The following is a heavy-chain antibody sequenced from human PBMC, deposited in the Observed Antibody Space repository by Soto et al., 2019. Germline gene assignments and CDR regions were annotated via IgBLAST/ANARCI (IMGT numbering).Heavy chain of an antibody. CDR2: VSGPGGST. CDR3: AKGERDGYNFGAFDM. Sequence: EVQLLESGGGLEQPGGSLRRSCVISGLTFTGSAMSWVRQAPGKGLEWLSAVSGPGGSTYYADSVKGRFTISRDNSKNTVYLQMNSLRVEDTALYYCAKGERDGYNFGAFDMWGQGTKVTVSS. D-gene: IGHD1-1*01. CDR1: GLTFTGSA. J-gene: IGHJ3*02. V-gene: IGHV3-23*01.